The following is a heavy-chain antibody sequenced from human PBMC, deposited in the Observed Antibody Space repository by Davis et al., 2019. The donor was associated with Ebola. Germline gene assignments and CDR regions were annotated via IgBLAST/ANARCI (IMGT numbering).Heavy chain of an antibody. CDR3: ARFNYYGSGSYTR. Sequence: MPSETLSLTCTVSGGSISSYYWSWIRQPPGKGLEWIGYIYYSGSTNYNPSLKSRVTISVDTSKNQFSLKLSSVTAADTAVYYCARFNYYGSGSYTRWGQGTLVTVSS. CDR1: GGSISSYY. D-gene: IGHD3-10*01. CDR2: IYYSGST. V-gene: IGHV4-59*01. J-gene: IGHJ4*02.